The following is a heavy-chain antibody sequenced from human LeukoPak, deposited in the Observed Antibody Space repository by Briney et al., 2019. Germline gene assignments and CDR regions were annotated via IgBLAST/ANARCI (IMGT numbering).Heavy chain of an antibody. CDR2: INPNSGGT. Sequence: AASVKVSCKASGYTFTGYYMHWVRQAPGQGLEWMGWINPNSGGTNYAQKFQGRVTMTRDTSISTAYMELSRLRSDDTAVYYCARRGYYDSSGQLDYWGQGTLVTVSS. J-gene: IGHJ4*02. CDR1: GYTFTGYY. D-gene: IGHD3-22*01. CDR3: ARRGYYDSSGQLDY. V-gene: IGHV1-2*02.